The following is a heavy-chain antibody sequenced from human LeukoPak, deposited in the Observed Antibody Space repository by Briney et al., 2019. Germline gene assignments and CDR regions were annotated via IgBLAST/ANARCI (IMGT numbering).Heavy chain of an antibody. Sequence: GGSLRLSCAASGFTFSSYAMHWVRQAPGKGLEYVSAIRSNGGSTYYANSVKGRFTISRDNSKNTLYLQMGSLRAEDMAVYYCARASNRKALTYYFDYWGQGTLVTVSS. J-gene: IGHJ4*02. CDR2: IRSNGGST. D-gene: IGHD2/OR15-2a*01. CDR3: ARASNRKALTYYFDY. CDR1: GFTFSSYA. V-gene: IGHV3-64*01.